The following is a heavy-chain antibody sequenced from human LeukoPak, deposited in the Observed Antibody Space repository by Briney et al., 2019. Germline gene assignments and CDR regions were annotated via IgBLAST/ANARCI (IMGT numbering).Heavy chain of an antibody. CDR3: ARSMTTVTTIDY. D-gene: IGHD4-17*01. V-gene: IGHV3-11*06. J-gene: IGHJ4*02. Sequence: KPGGSLRLSCAASEFTISDYYMSWIRQAPGKGLEWVSYISSSSSYTNYADSVKGRFTISRDNAKNSLYLQMNSLRAEDTAVYYCARSMTTVTTIDYWGQGTLVTVSS. CDR1: EFTISDYY. CDR2: ISSSSSYT.